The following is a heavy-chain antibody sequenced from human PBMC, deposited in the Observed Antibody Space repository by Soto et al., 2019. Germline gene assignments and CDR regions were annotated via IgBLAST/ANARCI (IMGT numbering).Heavy chain of an antibody. V-gene: IGHV3-23*01. CDR1: GFTFSSYA. J-gene: IGHJ6*03. CDR3: AKGGRWGTYCSSTSCYEYYYYMDV. Sequence: EVQLLESGGGLVQPGGSLRLSCAASGFTFSSYAMSWVRQAPVKGLEWVSAISGSGGSTSHADSVKGRFTISRDNSKNTLYLQMNSLRAEDTAVYYCAKGGRWGTYCSSTSCYEYYYYMDVWGKGTTVTVSS. CDR2: ISGSGGST. D-gene: IGHD2-2*01.